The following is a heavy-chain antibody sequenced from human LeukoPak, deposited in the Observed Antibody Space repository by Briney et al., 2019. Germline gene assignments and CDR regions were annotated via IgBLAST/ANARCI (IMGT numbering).Heavy chain of an antibody. CDR3: ARAWGYRDGYNYDY. V-gene: IGHV4-59*01. Sequence: PSVTLSLTCTVSGGSISSYYWSWIRQPPGKGLEWIGYIYYSGSTNYNPSLKSRVTISVDTSKNQFSLKLSSVTAADTAVYYCARAWGYRDGYNYDYWGQGTLVTVSS. CDR1: GGSISSYY. CDR2: IYYSGST. J-gene: IGHJ4*02. D-gene: IGHD5-24*01.